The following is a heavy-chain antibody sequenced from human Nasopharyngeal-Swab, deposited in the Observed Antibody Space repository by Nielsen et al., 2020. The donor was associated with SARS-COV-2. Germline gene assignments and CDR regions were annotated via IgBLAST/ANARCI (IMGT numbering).Heavy chain of an antibody. CDR3: ASYCGGDCYAFGY. D-gene: IGHD2-21*02. Sequence: SENLSLTCAVSGGSFSGYYWSWIRQPPGKGLEWIGEINHSGSTNYNPSLKSRVTISVDTSKNQFSLKLSPVTAADTAVYYCASYCGGDCYAFGYWGQGTLVTVSS. J-gene: IGHJ4*02. V-gene: IGHV4-34*01. CDR1: GGSFSGYY. CDR2: INHSGST.